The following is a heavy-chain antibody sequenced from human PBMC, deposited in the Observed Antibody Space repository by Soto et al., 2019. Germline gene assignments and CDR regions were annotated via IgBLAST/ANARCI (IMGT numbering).Heavy chain of an antibody. CDR3: SRPNQGDYAFDI. CDR1: GGSISNYY. J-gene: IGHJ3*02. D-gene: IGHD2-21*02. Sequence: QVQLQESGPGLVKPSETLSLTCTVSGGSISNYYWSWIRQPPGKGLEWIGYIYNSGNTKYNPSLNCRVTISVDTSKNQISLRLSSATAADTAVYFCSRPNQGDYAFDIWGQGTLVTVSS. CDR2: IYNSGNT. V-gene: IGHV4-59*01.